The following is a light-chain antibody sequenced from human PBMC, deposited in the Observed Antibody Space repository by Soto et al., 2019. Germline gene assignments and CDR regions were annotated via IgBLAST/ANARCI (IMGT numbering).Light chain of an antibody. CDR3: SSYTRRSTLV. Sequence: QSVLTQPASVSGSPGQSITISCTGTSSDVGGYNYVSWYQQHPGKAPKLIICEVINRRSGVSNRFSGPKSGNTASLTISGLRAEYGADYYCSSYTRRSTLVFGPGTQLTVL. V-gene: IGLV2-14*01. J-gene: IGLJ1*01. CDR1: SSDVGGYNY. CDR2: EVI.